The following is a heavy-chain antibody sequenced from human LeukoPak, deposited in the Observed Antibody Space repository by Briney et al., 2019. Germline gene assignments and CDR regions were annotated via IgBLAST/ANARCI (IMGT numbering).Heavy chain of an antibody. CDR1: GFSFDSYA. D-gene: IGHD1-26*01. Sequence: GGSLRLSCAASGFSFDSYALHWVRQAPGKGLEWMALISDDGRNQYYTDSVKGRFTISRDNSKNTLYLQLNSLRTEDTAVYYCARDDGGNSGTFVDYWGQGTLVTVSS. J-gene: IGHJ4*02. V-gene: IGHV3-30*04. CDR2: ISDDGRNQ. CDR3: ARDDGGNSGTFVDY.